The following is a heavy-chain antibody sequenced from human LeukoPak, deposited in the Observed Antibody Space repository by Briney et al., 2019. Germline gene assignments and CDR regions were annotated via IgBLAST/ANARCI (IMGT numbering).Heavy chain of an antibody. D-gene: IGHD1-20*01. CDR2: IYYSGTT. CDR3: ARDNWNYFDY. V-gene: IGHV4-39*02. J-gene: IGHJ4*02. CDR1: GGSISSSSYY. Sequence: PSETLSLTCNVSGGSISSSSYYWCWIRQPPGKGLEWIGSIYYSGTTYYNPSLKSRVTISVDTSKNQFSLKLSSVTAADTAVYYCARDNWNYFDYWGQGTLVTVSS.